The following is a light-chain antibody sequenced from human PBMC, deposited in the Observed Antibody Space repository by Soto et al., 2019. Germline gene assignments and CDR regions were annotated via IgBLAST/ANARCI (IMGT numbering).Light chain of an antibody. Sequence: PQAPVGVPVSPAQGATLSCTARRVGSYNLAWYQHKPGQTPRLLIYGTSSRATGIPDRFSGSGAGTDFTLTISRLEPEDFTVYYCQQSGISLPTFGQGTKV. V-gene: IGKV3-20*01. CDR2: GTS. J-gene: IGKJ1*01. CDR3: QQSGISLPT. CDR1: RRVGSYN.